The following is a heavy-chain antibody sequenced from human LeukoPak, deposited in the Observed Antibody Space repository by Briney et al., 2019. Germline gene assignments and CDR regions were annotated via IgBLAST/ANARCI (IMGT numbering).Heavy chain of an antibody. V-gene: IGHV3-48*02. CDR3: ARVGNGRSWDY. D-gene: IGHD2-15*01. CDR1: GFTFSSFT. J-gene: IGHJ4*02. CDR2: ISLGNSTM. Sequence: GGSLRLSCAASGFTFSSFTMHWARQVPGKGLEWISYISLGNSTMFYADSVKGRFTISRDNAKNSLYLQMNSLRDDDTAVYYWARVGNGRSWDYWGEGTLVTVSS.